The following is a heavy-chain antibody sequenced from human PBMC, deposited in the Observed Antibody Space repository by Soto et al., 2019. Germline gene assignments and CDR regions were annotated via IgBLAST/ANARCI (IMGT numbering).Heavy chain of an antibody. J-gene: IGHJ5*02. CDR3: AKTTGYHPLHWFDP. Sequence: GSLRLSCVGSGXSLSSYAMSWVRQAPGKGLQLVSTIIGSGGSSYIQYYADSVKVRFTVSRYKSKNTLYLQITSLRVEDTAVYYCAKTTGYHPLHWFDPWGQGTLFTVSS. CDR1: GXSLSSYA. CDR2: IIGSGGSSYIQ. D-gene: IGHD3-9*01. V-gene: IGHV3-23*01.